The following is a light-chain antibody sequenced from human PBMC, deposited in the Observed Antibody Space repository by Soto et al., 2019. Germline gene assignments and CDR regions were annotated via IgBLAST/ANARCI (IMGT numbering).Light chain of an antibody. J-gene: IGLJ2*01. Sequence: QSALTQPASVSGSPGQSITISCTGTSGDVGSYNLVSWYQQHPGKAPKLMIYEGSKRPSGVSNRFSGSKSGNTASLTISGLQAEDEAVYYCCSYAGFSTFVFGGGTKVTVL. V-gene: IGLV2-23*03. CDR2: EGS. CDR3: CSYAGFSTFV. CDR1: SGDVGSYNL.